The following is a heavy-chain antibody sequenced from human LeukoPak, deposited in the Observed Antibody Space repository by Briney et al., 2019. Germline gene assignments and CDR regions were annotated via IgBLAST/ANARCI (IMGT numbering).Heavy chain of an antibody. V-gene: IGHV1-2*02. CDR3: ARAEEVIVPDY. CDR2: INPSGGGT. J-gene: IGHJ4*02. Sequence: ASVKVSCKASAYTFTGYYIHWVRQAPGQGLEWMGWINPSGGGTNYAQKFQGRVTMTRDTSISTAYMELSRLRSEDTAVYYCARAEEVIVPDYWGQGTLVTVSS. D-gene: IGHD3-22*01. CDR1: AYTFTGYY.